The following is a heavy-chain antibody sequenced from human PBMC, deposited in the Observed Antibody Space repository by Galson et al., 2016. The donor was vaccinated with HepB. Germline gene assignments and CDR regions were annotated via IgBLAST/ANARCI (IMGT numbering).Heavy chain of an antibody. CDR1: GFTFSSYA. CDR2: ISGSGSRT. J-gene: IGHJ4*02. CDR3: AKDGFYYDFWSGFYVTYYFDY. D-gene: IGHD3-3*01. V-gene: IGHV3-23*01. Sequence: SLRLSCAASGFTFSSYAMSWVRQAPGKGLDWVSAISGSGSRTYYADSVKGRFTISRDNSKNTLYLQMNSLRAEDTAVYYCAKDGFYYDFWSGFYVTYYFDYWGQGTLVTVSS.